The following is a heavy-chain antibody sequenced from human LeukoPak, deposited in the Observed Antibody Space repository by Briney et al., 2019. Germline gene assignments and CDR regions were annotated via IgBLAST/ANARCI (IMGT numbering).Heavy chain of an antibody. V-gene: IGHV4-59*01. CDR2: IYYSGST. CDR3: ARTDDILTGYGHLGY. Sequence: SETLSLTCTVSGGSISSYYWSWIRQPPGKGLEWIGYIYYSGSTNYNPSLKSRVTISVDTSKNKFSLKLSSVTAADTAVYYCARTDDILTGYGHLGYWGQGTLVTVSS. J-gene: IGHJ4*02. D-gene: IGHD3-9*01. CDR1: GGSISSYY.